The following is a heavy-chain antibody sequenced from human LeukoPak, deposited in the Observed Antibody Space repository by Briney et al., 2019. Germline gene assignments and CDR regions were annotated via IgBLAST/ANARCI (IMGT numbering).Heavy chain of an antibody. CDR3: AREITYYYDSSGPGAFDI. Sequence: GASVKVSCKASGYTFTSYYMHWVRQAPGQGLEWMGIINPSGGSTSYAQMFQGRVTMTRDTSTSTVYMELSSLRSEDTAVYYCAREITYYYDSSGPGAFDIWGQGTMVTVSS. D-gene: IGHD3-22*01. CDR1: GYTFTSYY. J-gene: IGHJ3*02. V-gene: IGHV1-46*01. CDR2: INPSGGST.